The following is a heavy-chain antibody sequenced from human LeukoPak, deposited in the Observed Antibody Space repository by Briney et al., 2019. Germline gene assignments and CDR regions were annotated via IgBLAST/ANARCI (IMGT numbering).Heavy chain of an antibody. CDR3: ARAVCSSTSCYTNYFDY. V-gene: IGHV1-69*02. CDR1: GGTFSSYT. CDR2: IIPILGIA. J-gene: IGHJ4*02. D-gene: IGHD2-2*02. Sequence: ASVKVSCKASGGTFSSYTISWVRQAPGQGLEWMGWIIPILGIANYAQKFQGRVTITADKSTSTAYMELSSLRSEDTAVYYCARAVCSSTSCYTNYFDYWGQGTLVTVSS.